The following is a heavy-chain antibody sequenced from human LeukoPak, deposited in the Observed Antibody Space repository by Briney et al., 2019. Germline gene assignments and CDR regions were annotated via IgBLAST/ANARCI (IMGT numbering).Heavy chain of an antibody. CDR3: ARRDGDYGLIDY. Sequence: SETLSLTCTVSGGSISSYYWSWIRQPPGKGLEWIGYIYYSGSTNYNPSLKSRVTISVATSKNQFSLKLSSVTAADTAVYYCARRDGDYGLIDYWGQGTLVTVSS. CDR2: IYYSGST. J-gene: IGHJ4*02. D-gene: IGHD4-17*01. CDR1: GGSISSYY. V-gene: IGHV4-59*12.